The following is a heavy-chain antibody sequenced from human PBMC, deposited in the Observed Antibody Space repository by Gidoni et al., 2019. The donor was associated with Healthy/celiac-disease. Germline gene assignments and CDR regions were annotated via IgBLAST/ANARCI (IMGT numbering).Heavy chain of an antibody. D-gene: IGHD3-22*01. CDR3: ASLYYYDSSGYYYLFDY. J-gene: IGHJ4*02. V-gene: IGHV4-39*01. CDR2: IYYSGST. CDR1: GGSISSSSYY. Sequence: QLQLQESGPGLVKPSETLSLTCTVSGGSISSSSYYWGWIRQPPGKGLEWIGSIYYSGSTYYNPSLKSRVTISVDTSKNQFSLKLSSVTAADTAVYYCASLYYYDSSGYYYLFDYWGQGTLVTVSS.